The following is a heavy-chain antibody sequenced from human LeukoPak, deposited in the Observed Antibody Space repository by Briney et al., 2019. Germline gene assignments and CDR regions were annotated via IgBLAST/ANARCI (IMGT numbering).Heavy chain of an antibody. CDR3: ARHRQVLPSDYGDFHGIWGALYYVDV. CDR1: GYSLTSYW. CDR2: IYLGDSDT. V-gene: IGHV5-51*01. D-gene: IGHD4-17*01. Sequence: GESLKISCKGSGYSLTSYWIGWVRQMPGKGLEWMGIIYLGDSDTRYSPSFQGHVTISADKSISTVYLQWSSLKASDTAMYYCARHRQVLPSDYGDFHGIWGALYYVDVWGKGTTVTVSS. J-gene: IGHJ6*03.